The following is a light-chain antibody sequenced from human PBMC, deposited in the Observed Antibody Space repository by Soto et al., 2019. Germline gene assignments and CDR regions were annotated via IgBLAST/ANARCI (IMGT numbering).Light chain of an antibody. V-gene: IGKV1-5*03. Sequence: DIQMTQSPSTLSASVGDSVTITCRASQSFSNFLAWFQQKPGKAPKLLIFKTSSLQSGVPSRFSGSGSGTEFTLTISSLRPGDFATYYCHQYYSYPFTFGQGTKLEI. CDR2: KTS. J-gene: IGKJ2*01. CDR3: HQYYSYPFT. CDR1: QSFSNF.